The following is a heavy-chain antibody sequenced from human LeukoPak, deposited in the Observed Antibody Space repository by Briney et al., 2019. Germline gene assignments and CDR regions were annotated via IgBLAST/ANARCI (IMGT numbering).Heavy chain of an antibody. J-gene: IGHJ4*02. CDR2: IYSGGST. V-gene: IGHV3-66*01. CDR3: AKDLWWGSFDY. D-gene: IGHD3-16*01. Sequence: QTGGSLRLSCAASGFTVSSNYMSWVRQAPGKGLEWVSVIYSGGSTYYADSVKGRFTISRDNSKNTLYLQMNSLRAEDTAVYYCAKDLWWGSFDYWGQGTLVTVSS. CDR1: GFTVSSNY.